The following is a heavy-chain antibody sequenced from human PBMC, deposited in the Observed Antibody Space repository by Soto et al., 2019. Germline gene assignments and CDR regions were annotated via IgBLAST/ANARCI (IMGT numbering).Heavy chain of an antibody. CDR3: AREAMVRGVTLHAFDI. D-gene: IGHD3-10*01. J-gene: IGHJ3*02. Sequence: QVQLQESGPGLVKPSQTLSLTCTVSGGSISSGDYYWSWIRQPPGKGLEWIGYIYYSGSTYYNPSLKSRVTISVDTSKNQFSLKLSSVTAADTAVYYCAREAMVRGVTLHAFDIWGQGTMVTVSS. CDR2: IYYSGST. V-gene: IGHV4-30-4*01. CDR1: GGSISSGDYY.